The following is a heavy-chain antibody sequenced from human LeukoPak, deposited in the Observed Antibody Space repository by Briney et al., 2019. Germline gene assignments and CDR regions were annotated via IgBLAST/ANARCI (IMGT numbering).Heavy chain of an antibody. Sequence: GGSLRLSCAASGFTFSSYSMNWVRQAPGKGLEWVAVIWYDGSKKYYADSVKGRFTISRDNSKNTVYLQMDSLRVEDTAVYYCASAGSPHGYWGQGTLVTVSS. J-gene: IGHJ4*02. CDR1: GFTFSSYS. CDR2: IWYDGSKK. D-gene: IGHD6-13*01. CDR3: ASAGSPHGY. V-gene: IGHV3-33*08.